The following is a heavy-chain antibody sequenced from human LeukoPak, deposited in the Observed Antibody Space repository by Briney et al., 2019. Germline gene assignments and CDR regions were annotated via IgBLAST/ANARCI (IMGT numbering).Heavy chain of an antibody. CDR1: GFTFSSYA. J-gene: IGHJ4*02. V-gene: IGHV3-23*01. D-gene: IGHD3-3*01. CDR2: ISGSGGST. Sequence: GGSLRLSCAASGFTFSSYAMSWVRQAPGKGLEWVSAISGSGGSTYYADSVEGRFTISRDNSKNTLYLQMNSLRAEDTAVYYCAKDHDFWSGITHFDYWGQGTLVTVSS. CDR3: AKDHDFWSGITHFDY.